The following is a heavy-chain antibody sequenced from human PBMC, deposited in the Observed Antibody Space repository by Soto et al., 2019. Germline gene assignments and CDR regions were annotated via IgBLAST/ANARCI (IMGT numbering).Heavy chain of an antibody. CDR2: INHSGST. V-gene: IGHV4-34*01. Sequence: SETLSLTCTVSGGSFSSGGYYWSWIRQHPGKGLEWIGEINHSGSTNYNPSLKSRVTISVDTSKNQFSLKLSSVTAADTAVYYRARVLVPAAMCWFDPWGQGTLVTVSS. CDR1: GGSFSSGGYY. CDR3: ARVLVPAAMCWFDP. D-gene: IGHD2-2*01. J-gene: IGHJ5*02.